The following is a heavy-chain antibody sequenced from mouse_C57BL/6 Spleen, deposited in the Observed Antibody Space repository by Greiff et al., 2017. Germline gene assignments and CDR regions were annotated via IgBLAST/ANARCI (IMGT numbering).Heavy chain of an antibody. D-gene: IGHD1-1*01. CDR2: ISSGGSYT. CDR1: GFTFSSYG. J-gene: IGHJ4*01. CDR3: ARQRYYYVGDYYAMDY. V-gene: IGHV5-6*01. Sequence: EVNVVESGGDLVKPGGSLKLSCAASGFTFSSYGMSWVRQTPDKRLEWVATISSGGSYTYYPDSVKGRFTISRDNAKNTLYLQMSSLKSEDTAMYYCARQRYYYVGDYYAMDYWGQGTSVTVSS.